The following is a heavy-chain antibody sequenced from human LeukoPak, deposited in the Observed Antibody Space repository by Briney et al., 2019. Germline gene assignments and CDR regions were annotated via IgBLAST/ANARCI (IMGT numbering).Heavy chain of an antibody. D-gene: IGHD1-1*01. CDR1: GFTFSSYA. CDR3: AKPTTLVEGAFDI. CDR2: ISGSGGST. J-gene: IGHJ3*02. Sequence: GGSLRLSCAASGFTFSSYAMSWVRQAPGKGLEWVSAISGSGGSTYYADSVKGRFTITRDNSKNTLYLQMNSLRAEDTAVYYCAKPTTLVEGAFDIWGQGTMVTVSS. V-gene: IGHV3-23*01.